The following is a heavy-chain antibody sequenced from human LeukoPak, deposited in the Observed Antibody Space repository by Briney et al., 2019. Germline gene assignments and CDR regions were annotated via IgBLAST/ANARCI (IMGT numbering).Heavy chain of an antibody. CDR2: ISYDGSNK. Sequence: GRSLRLSCAASGFTFSSYAMHWVRQAPGKGLEWVAVISYDGSNKYYADSVKGRFTISRDNSKNTLYLQMNSLRAEDTAVYYCAKDREFCSSTKCYYYFDYWGQGTLVTVSS. V-gene: IGHV3-30*04. D-gene: IGHD2-2*01. CDR3: AKDREFCSSTKCYYYFDY. J-gene: IGHJ4*02. CDR1: GFTFSSYA.